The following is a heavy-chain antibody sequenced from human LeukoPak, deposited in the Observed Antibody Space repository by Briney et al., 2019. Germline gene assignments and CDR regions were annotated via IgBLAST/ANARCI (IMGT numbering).Heavy chain of an antibody. J-gene: IGHJ5*02. CDR1: GFTFSRYW. V-gene: IGHV3-7*03. Sequence: GGSLRLSCAASGFTFSRYWMSWVRQAPGKGLEWVANIKQDGSEKDYVDSVKGRFTISRDNAKNSLCLQMNSLTADDTAVYYCARDQAPRMITFGGPRRWFDPWGQGTLVTVSS. CDR3: ARDQAPRMITFGGPRRWFDP. CDR2: IKQDGSEK. D-gene: IGHD3-16*01.